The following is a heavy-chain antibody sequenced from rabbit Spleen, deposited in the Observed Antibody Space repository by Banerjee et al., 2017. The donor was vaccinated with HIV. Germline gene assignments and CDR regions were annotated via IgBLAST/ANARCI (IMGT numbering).Heavy chain of an antibody. Sequence: EQLEESGGGLVTPEGSLTLTCKASGFSFSNKAVIRWVCQAPGKGLEWIACINAVTGKAVYATWAKGRFTISRTSSTTVTLQMTSLTVADTATYFCARDTGSSFSSYGMDLWGPGTLVTVS. CDR1: GFSFSNKAV. V-gene: IGHV1S45*01. CDR3: ARDTGSSFSSYGMDL. CDR2: INAVTGKA. D-gene: IGHD8-1*01. J-gene: IGHJ6*01.